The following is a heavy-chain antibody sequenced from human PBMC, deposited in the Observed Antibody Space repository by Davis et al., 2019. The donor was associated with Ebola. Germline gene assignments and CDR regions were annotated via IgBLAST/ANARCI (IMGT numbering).Heavy chain of an antibody. D-gene: IGHD2-2*02. CDR3: AGGSTSCYIWGPNYYYYMDV. CDR2: INPSGGST. J-gene: IGHJ6*03. Sequence: ASVKVSCKASGYTFTSYYMHWVRQAPGQGLEWMGIINPSGGSTSYAQKFQGRVTITADESTSTAYMELSSLRSEDTAVYYCAGGSTSCYIWGPNYYYYMDVWGKGTTVTVSS. CDR1: GYTFTSYY. V-gene: IGHV1-46*01.